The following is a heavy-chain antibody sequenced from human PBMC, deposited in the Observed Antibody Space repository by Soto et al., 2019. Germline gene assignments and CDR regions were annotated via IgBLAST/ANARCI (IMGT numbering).Heavy chain of an antibody. CDR1: GFTFSSYD. CDR2: IGTAGDT. D-gene: IGHD3-22*01. CDR3: PRDTYYYDGSSYYYYGMDV. V-gene: IGHV3-13*01. J-gene: IGHJ6*02. Sequence: PGGSLRLSCAASGFTFSSYDMHWVRQATGKGLEWVSAIGTAGDTYYPGSVKGRFTISRENAKNSLYLQMNSLRAEDTAVYYCPRDTYYYDGSSYYYYGMDVWGQGTTVTVSS.